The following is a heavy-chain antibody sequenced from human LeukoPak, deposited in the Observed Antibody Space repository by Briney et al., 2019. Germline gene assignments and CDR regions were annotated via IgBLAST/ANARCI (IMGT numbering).Heavy chain of an antibody. V-gene: IGHV4-38-2*01. Sequence: SETLSLTCAVSDYSISSGYYWGWIRQPPGKGLEWIGSISYSGSTYYNPSLKSPVTISVDTSKNQFSLKLSSVTAADTAVYYCAKQPRFCSGGSCYSHWDFDLWGRGTLVTVSS. CDR1: DYSISSGYY. D-gene: IGHD2-15*01. CDR3: AKQPRFCSGGSCYSHWDFDL. J-gene: IGHJ2*01. CDR2: ISYSGST.